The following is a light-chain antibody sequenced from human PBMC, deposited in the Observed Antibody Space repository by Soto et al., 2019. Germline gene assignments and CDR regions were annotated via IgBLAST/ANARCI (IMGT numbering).Light chain of an antibody. Sequence: EISMTHFRSILSASPGRGATLTCRAAQDVTTNFAWYQLRSGQPPRLLIYDISTRATGVPARFSGSGYGTDFNLTISSLQPEDFATYYCQQSYSTSITFGQGTRLEIK. CDR3: QQSYSTSIT. V-gene: IGKV3-15*01. CDR2: DIS. J-gene: IGKJ5*01. CDR1: QDVTTN.